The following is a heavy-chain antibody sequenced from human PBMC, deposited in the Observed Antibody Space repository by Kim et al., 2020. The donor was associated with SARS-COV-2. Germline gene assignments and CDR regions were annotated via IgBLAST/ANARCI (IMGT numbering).Heavy chain of an antibody. V-gene: IGHV1-2*02. D-gene: IGHD3-16*02. Sequence: ASVKVSCKASGYTFTGYYMHWVRQAPGQGLEWMGWINPNSGGTNYAQKFQGRVTMTRDTSISTAYMELSRLRSDDTAVYYCARVLPKTIMITFGGVIVDWGQGTLVTVSS. J-gene: IGHJ4*02. CDR3: ARVLPKTIMITFGGVIVD. CDR1: GYTFTGYY. CDR2: INPNSGGT.